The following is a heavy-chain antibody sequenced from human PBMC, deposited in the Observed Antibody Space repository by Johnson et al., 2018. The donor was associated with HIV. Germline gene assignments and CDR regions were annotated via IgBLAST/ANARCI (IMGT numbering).Heavy chain of an antibody. CDR2: ISYDGSEK. CDR3: AKDRTHPYYYGSGDPFDAFDI. Sequence: QVQLVESGGGVVQPGRSLRLSCGASAFTFSSYVMHWVRQAPGKGLEWVALISYDGSEKYYVDSVKGRFTISIDNAKNSLYVQMNSLRAEDTAVYYCAKDRTHPYYYGSGDPFDAFDIWGQGTMVTVSS. D-gene: IGHD3-10*01. J-gene: IGHJ3*02. V-gene: IGHV3-30*18. CDR1: AFTFSSYV.